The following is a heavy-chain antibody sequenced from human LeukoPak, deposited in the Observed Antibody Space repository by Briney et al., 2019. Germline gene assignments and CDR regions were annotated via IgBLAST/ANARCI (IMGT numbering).Heavy chain of an antibody. CDR1: GFTFSSYG. D-gene: IGHD3-10*01. CDR2: ISYDGSNK. V-gene: IGHV3-30*18. Sequence: GGSLRLSCAASGFTFSSYGMHWVRQAPGKGLEWVAVISYDGSNKYYADSVKGRFTISRDNSKNTLYLQMNSLRAEDTAVYYCAKETRWFRELPPMGNWGQGTLVTVSS. J-gene: IGHJ4*02. CDR3: AKETRWFRELPPMGN.